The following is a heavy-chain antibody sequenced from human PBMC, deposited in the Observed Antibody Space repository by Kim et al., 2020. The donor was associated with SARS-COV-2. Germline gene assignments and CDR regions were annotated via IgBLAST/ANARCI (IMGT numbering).Heavy chain of an antibody. V-gene: IGHV4-34*01. CDR3: ARGLPPGGKRFLEWQRGGCNWFDP. CDR1: GGSFSGYY. D-gene: IGHD3-3*01. J-gene: IGHJ5*02. CDR2: INHSGST. Sequence: SETLSLTCAVYGGSFSGYYWSWIRQPPGKGLEWIGEINHSGSTNYNPALKSRVTISVDTSKNQFSLKLSSVTAADTAVYYCARGLPPGGKRFLEWQRGGCNWFDPWGQGNLVTVSS.